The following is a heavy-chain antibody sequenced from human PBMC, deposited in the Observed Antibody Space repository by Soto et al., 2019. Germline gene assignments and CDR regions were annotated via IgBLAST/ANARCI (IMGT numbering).Heavy chain of an antibody. V-gene: IGHV3-23*01. J-gene: IGHJ4*02. Sequence: GGSLRLSCAASGFSFGSYAMSWVRQAPGKGLEWISGISGSGGSTYYADSVKGRFTISRDNSKNTLYLQMKSLRAEDTAVYYCAKDELYSGSPLDLSDYWRQGTLVTVSS. D-gene: IGHD1-26*01. CDR3: AKDELYSGSPLDLSDY. CDR1: GFSFGSYA. CDR2: ISGSGGST.